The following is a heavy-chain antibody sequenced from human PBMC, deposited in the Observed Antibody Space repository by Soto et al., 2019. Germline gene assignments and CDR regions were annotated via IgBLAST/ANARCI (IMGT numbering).Heavy chain of an antibody. CDR1: GYTFTGYY. V-gene: IGHV1-2*04. CDR2: INPNSGGT. CDR3: ARDHNSNPSYWFDP. J-gene: IGHJ5*02. D-gene: IGHD6-13*01. Sequence: ASVKVSCKASGYTFTGYYMHWVRQAPGQGLEWMGWINPNSGGTNYAQKFQGWVTMTRDTSISTAYMELSRLRSDDTAVYYCARDHNSNPSYWFDPWGQGTLVTVSS.